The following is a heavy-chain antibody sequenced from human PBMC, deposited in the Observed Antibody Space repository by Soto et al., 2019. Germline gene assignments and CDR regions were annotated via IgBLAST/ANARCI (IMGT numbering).Heavy chain of an antibody. CDR2: IKEDGSEK. D-gene: IGHD3-10*01. V-gene: IGHV3-7*04. CDR1: GFTFSSYW. Sequence: EVQLVESGGGLVQPGGSLRLSCAASGFTFSSYWMSWVRQAPGKGLGWVANIKEDGSEKYYVDSVKGRFTISRDNAKNSLYLQMKSMRAEDTAVYYCARATGADKEDYWGQGTLVTVSS. J-gene: IGHJ4*02. CDR3: ARATGADKEDY.